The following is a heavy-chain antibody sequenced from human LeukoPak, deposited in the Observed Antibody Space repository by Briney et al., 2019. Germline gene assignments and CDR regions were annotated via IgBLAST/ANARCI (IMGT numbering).Heavy chain of an antibody. CDR3: ARESDGDYYIDY. J-gene: IGHJ4*02. CDR1: GGSISSGDYY. CDR2: IYYRGST. V-gene: IGHV4-30-4*01. Sequence: SETLSLTCTVPGGSISSGDYYWSWIRQPPGKGLEWIGYIYYRGSTYYNPSLKSRVTISVDTSKNQFSLKLSSVTAADTAVYYCARESDGDYYIDYWGQGTLVTVSS. D-gene: IGHD4-17*01.